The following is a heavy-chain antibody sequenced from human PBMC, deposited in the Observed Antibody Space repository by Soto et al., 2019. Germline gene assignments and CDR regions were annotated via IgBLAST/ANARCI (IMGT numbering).Heavy chain of an antibody. CDR2: IIPIFGTA. J-gene: IGHJ6*02. CDR3: AREFGDIVVVPAAKSTDYYYYYGMDV. V-gene: IGHV1-69*13. D-gene: IGHD2-2*01. CDR1: GGTFSSYA. Sequence: AASVKVSCKASGGTFSSYAISWVRQAPGQGLEWMGGIIPIFGTANYAQKFQGRVTITADESTSTAYMELSSLRSEDTAVYYCAREFGDIVVVPAAKSTDYYYYYGMDVWGQGTTVTVSS.